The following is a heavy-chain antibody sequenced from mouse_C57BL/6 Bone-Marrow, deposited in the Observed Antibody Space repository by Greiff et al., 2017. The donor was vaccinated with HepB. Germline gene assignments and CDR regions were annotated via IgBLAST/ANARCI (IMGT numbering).Heavy chain of an antibody. J-gene: IGHJ3*01. CDR3: ARYSNDWFAY. Sequence: EVQRVESGGGLVQPGGSLSLSCAASGFTFTDYYMSWVRQPPGKALEWLGFIRNKANGYTTEYSASVKGRFTISRDNSQSILYLQMQALRAEDSATYYCARYSNDWFAYWGQGTLVTVSA. V-gene: IGHV7-3*01. CDR1: GFTFTDYY. D-gene: IGHD2-1*01. CDR2: IRNKANGYTT.